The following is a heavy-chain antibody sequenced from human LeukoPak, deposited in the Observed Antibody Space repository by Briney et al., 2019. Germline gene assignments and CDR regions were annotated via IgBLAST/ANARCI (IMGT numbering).Heavy chain of an antibody. V-gene: IGHV3-7*04. J-gene: IGHJ4*02. CDR1: GFTFSNYW. CDR3: TRALDY. CDR2: VKEDESDT. Sequence: QPGGSLRLSCAASGFTFSNYWMDWVRQAPGKGLEWVANVKEDESDTYYVESVKGRFTISRDNAQKSLYLQMNSLTAEDTAVYYCTRALDYWGQGTPVTVSS.